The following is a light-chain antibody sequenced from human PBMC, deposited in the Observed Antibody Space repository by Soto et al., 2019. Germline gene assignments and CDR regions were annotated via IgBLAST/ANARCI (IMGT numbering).Light chain of an antibody. V-gene: IGKV3-20*01. CDR2: GAS. J-gene: IGKJ1*01. CDR1: QSVSSSY. Sequence: EIVFTQSPGTLSLSPGERATLSCMASQSVSSSYLAWYQQKPGQAPRLLIDGASSRATGVPDRFSGSGSGTDFPLTISRLEPEDFAVYYCQQYDSWTFGQGTKVDIK. CDR3: QQYDSWT.